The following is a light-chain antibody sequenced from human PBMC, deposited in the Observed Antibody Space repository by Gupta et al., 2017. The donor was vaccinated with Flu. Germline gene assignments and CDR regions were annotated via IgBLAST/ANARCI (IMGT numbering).Light chain of an antibody. CDR3: QQSYSTPIT. J-gene: IGKJ5*01. V-gene: IGKV1-39*01. Sequence: DIQLSQSASSLSASVGDRVTITSRASQSISSYLNWYQQKPGKAPKLLIYAASSLQSGVPSRFSGSGSGTDCTLTISSLQPEDFATYYCQQSYSTPITFGQGTRLEIK. CDR2: AAS. CDR1: QSISSY.